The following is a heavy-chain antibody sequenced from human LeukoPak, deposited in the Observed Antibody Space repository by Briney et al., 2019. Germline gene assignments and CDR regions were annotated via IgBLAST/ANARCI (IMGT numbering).Heavy chain of an antibody. CDR3: ARAAYSSSPDY. CDR2: IERDGSST. V-gene: IGHV3-74*01. J-gene: IGHJ4*02. D-gene: IGHD6-6*01. Sequence: GGSLRLSCAASGFTFSNHWMPWVRQAPGKGLVWVSRIERDGSSTRYADPVKGRFLMSRDNAKNTVDLQMNSLRAEDTAVYYCARAAYSSSPDYWGQGALVTVSS. CDR1: GFTFSNHW.